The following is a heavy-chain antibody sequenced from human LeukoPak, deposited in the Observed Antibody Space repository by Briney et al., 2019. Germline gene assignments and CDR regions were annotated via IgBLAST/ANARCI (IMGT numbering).Heavy chain of an antibody. J-gene: IGHJ4*02. CDR1: GFTFSNYA. V-gene: IGHV3-30-3*01. CDR2: ISYDGSNK. Sequence: GGSLRLSCAASGFTFSNYAMHWVRQAPGKGLEWVAVISYDGSNKYYADSVKGRFTISRDNSKNTLYLQMNSLRAEDTAVYYCARDSSSWRGAFDYWGQGTLVTVSS. D-gene: IGHD6-13*01. CDR3: ARDSSSWRGAFDY.